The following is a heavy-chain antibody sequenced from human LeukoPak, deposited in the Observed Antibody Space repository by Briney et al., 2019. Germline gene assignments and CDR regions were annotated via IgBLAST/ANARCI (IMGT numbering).Heavy chain of an antibody. Sequence: GGSLRLSCAASGFTFSNFNMNWVRQAPGKGLEWVSCISSSGYSIYYADSVKGRFTISRDNAKNSVYLQMTSLRAEDTALYYCAKDATAVPGTVYMDVWGKGTTVTISS. V-gene: IGHV3-21*01. CDR1: GFTFSNFN. J-gene: IGHJ6*03. CDR3: AKDATAVPGTVYMDV. D-gene: IGHD6-13*01. CDR2: ISSSGYSI.